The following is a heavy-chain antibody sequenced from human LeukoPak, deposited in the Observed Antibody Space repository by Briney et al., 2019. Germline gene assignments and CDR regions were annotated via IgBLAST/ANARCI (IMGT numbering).Heavy chain of an antibody. CDR1: GYGFTSYW. Sequence: GDSLKISCKGSGYGFTSYWIGWVRQMPGKGLEWMGIIYPGDSDTRYSPSFEGQVTISVDKSISTAYLQWTSLKASDTAMYYCARSKDLYCSGTTCYPGMDVWGQGTTVTVSS. J-gene: IGHJ6*02. D-gene: IGHD2-2*01. CDR2: IYPGDSDT. V-gene: IGHV5-51*01. CDR3: ARSKDLYCSGTTCYPGMDV.